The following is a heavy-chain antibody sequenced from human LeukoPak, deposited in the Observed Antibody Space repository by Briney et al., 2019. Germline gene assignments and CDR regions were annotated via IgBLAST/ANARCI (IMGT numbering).Heavy chain of an antibody. CDR2: ISAYNGNT. CDR3: ATYSSGLDAFDI. D-gene: IGHD3-22*01. V-gene: IGHV1-18*01. Sequence: PRASVKVSCKASGYTFTSYGISWVRQDPGQGLEWMGWISAYNGNTNYAQKLQGRVTMTTDTSTSTAYMELRSLRSDDTAVYYCATYSSGLDAFDIWGQGTMVTVSS. CDR1: GYTFTSYG. J-gene: IGHJ3*02.